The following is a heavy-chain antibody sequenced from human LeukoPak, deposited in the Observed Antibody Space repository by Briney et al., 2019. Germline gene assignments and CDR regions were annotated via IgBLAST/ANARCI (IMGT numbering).Heavy chain of an antibody. CDR2: IIPIFGTA. CDR1: GGTLSSYA. CDR3: ARGCSGGSCPLDY. Sequence: SVKVSCKASGGTLSSYAISGVRQAPGQGLEWMGGIIPIFGTANYAQKFQGRVTITTDESTSTAYMELSSLRSEDTAVYYCARGCSGGSCPLDYWGQGTLVTVSS. D-gene: IGHD2-15*01. J-gene: IGHJ4*02. V-gene: IGHV1-69*05.